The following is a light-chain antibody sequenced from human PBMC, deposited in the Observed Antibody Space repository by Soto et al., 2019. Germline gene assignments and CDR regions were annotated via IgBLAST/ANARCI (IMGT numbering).Light chain of an antibody. V-gene: IGLV2-14*01. J-gene: IGLJ2*01. Sequence: QSALTQPASVSGSPGQSITISCTGTSSDVGGYNYVSWYQQHPGNAPKLIIYDVSDRPSGVSYRFSGSKSGNTASLTISGLQPEDEADYYCSSYTSSNPGVFGGGTKLTVL. CDR2: DVS. CDR1: SSDVGGYNY. CDR3: SSYTSSNPGV.